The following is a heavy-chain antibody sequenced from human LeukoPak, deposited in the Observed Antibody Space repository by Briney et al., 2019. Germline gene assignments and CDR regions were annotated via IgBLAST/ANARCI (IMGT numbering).Heavy chain of an antibody. D-gene: IGHD4-23*01. CDR2: ISYDGSNK. Sequence: PGGSLRLSCAASGFTFGSYAMHWVRQAPGKGLEWVAVISYDGSNKYYADSVKGRFTISRDNSKNTLYLQMNSLRAEDTAVYYCARSLTTVVTGKGYWGQGTLVTVSS. CDR3: ARSLTTVVTGKGY. V-gene: IGHV3-30-3*01. CDR1: GFTFGSYA. J-gene: IGHJ4*02.